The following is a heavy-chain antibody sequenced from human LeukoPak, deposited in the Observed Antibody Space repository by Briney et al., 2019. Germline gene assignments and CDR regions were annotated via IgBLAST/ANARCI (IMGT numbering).Heavy chain of an antibody. CDR2: IKGDGSEK. D-gene: IGHD3-22*01. J-gene: IGHJ4*02. CDR1: GLIFSNHW. CDR3: ASRPSAIYYYGVYDF. Sequence: SGGSLRLSCAASGLIFSNHWMSWVRQASGRGPEWVANIKGDGSEKFYVDSVKGRFTISRDNAKNSLHLQMNSLRAEDTAVYYCASRPSAIYYYGVYDFWGQGTLVTVSS. V-gene: IGHV3-7*01.